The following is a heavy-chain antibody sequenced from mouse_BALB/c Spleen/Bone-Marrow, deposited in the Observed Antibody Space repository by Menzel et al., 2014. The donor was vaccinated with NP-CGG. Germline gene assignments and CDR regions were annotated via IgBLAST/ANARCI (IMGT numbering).Heavy chain of an antibody. CDR3: ARCLTGTSTMDY. CDR2: LNTGSGGT. J-gene: IGHJ4*01. Sequence: QVQLQQSGAELVRPGTSVKVSCKGSGYAFTNYLIEWVKQRPGQCLEWIGVLNTGSGGTPYNEKFKAKATPTADKSSSTAYMQLSSLTSDDSAVYFCARCLTGTSTMDYWGQGTSVTVSS. CDR1: GYAFTNYL. D-gene: IGHD4-1*01. V-gene: IGHV1-54*01.